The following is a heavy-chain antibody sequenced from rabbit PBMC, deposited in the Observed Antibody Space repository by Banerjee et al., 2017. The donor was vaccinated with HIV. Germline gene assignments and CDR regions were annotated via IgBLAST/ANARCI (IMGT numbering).Heavy chain of an antibody. D-gene: IGHD4-1*01. CDR3: ANSDRDRGWGSGNL. CDR1: GIDFSSWYY. V-gene: IGHV1S43*01. Sequence: QEQLVESGGGLVKPGGTLTLTCKVSGIDFSSWYYMCWVRQAPGKGLELVGCIYVNSGSTWYASWVNGRFTISRSTSLNTVDLKMTSLTAADTATYFCANSDRDRGWGSGNLWGQGTLVTVS. J-gene: IGHJ4*01. CDR2: IYVNSGST.